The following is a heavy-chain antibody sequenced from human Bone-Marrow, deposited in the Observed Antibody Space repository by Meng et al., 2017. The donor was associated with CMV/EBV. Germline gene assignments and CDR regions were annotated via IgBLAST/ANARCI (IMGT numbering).Heavy chain of an antibody. CDR2: INHSGST. V-gene: IGHV4-34*01. CDR3: ARREIVVVPAAIVIGAFDI. D-gene: IGHD2-2*02. J-gene: IGHJ3*02. CDR1: GGSFSGYY. Sequence: SETLSLTCAVYGGSFSGYYWSWIRQPPGKGLEWIGEINHSGSTNYNPSLKSRVTISVDKSKNQFSLKLSSVTAADTAVYYCARREIVVVPAAIVIGAFDIWGQETMVTVSS.